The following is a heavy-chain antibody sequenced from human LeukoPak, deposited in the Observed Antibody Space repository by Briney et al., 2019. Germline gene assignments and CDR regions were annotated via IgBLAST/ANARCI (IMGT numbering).Heavy chain of an antibody. V-gene: IGHV4-38-2*02. CDR1: GYSIRSGFY. Sequence: SETLSLTCTGSGYSIRSGFYWGWIRQPPGKGLEWIGNIHHSGISYYTLSLKSRVTTSVDTSKNQFYLKLSSVTAADTAVYYCARAVGSFDWLPLFDYWGQGTLVTVSS. CDR2: IHHSGIS. J-gene: IGHJ4*02. CDR3: ARAVGSFDWLPLFDY. D-gene: IGHD3-9*01.